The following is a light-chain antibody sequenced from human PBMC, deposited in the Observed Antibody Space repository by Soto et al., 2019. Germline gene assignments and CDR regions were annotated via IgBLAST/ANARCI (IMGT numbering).Light chain of an antibody. CDR2: DAS. CDR1: QSISSW. J-gene: IGKJ2*01. CDR3: QQYNSYPYT. V-gene: IGKV1-5*01. Sequence: DIQMTQSPSTLSASVGDRVTITCRASQSISSWLAWYQQKPGKAPKLLIYDASNLESGVPSRFGGSGSGTEFTLTISSLQPDDFAAYYCQQYNSYPYTFGQGTKLEIK.